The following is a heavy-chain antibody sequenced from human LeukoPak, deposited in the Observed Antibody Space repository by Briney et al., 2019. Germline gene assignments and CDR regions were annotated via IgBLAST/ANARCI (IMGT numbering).Heavy chain of an antibody. V-gene: IGHV3-74*01. CDR2: INSDGSCT. CDR1: GFTFSSYW. D-gene: IGHD3-22*01. Sequence: GGSLRLSCAASGFTFSSYWMHWVRQAPGKGLVWVSRINSDGSCTGYADSVKDRFTISRDNAKNTLFLQMNSLRAEDTAVYYCTRASSRYYYDNNGHHYYYGMDVWGQGTTVTVS. J-gene: IGHJ6*02. CDR3: TRASSRYYYDNNGHHYYYGMDV.